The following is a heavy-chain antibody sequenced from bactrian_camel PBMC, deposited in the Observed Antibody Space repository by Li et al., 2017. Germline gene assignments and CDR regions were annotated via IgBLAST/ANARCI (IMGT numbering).Heavy chain of an antibody. Sequence: HVQLVESGGGSVRSGGSLKLSCAASGMKISSNCMGWFRQAPGKEREGVAAIYTANNSTFYSDSVKGRFTISQDNAKNTVYLQMNNLKPEDTATYYCAV. CDR1: GMKISSNC. CDR2: IYTANNST. V-gene: IGHV3S54*01. D-gene: IGHD5*01.